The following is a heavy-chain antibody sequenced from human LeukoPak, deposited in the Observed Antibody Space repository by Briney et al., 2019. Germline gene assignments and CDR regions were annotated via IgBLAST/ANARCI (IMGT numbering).Heavy chain of an antibody. D-gene: IGHD3-3*01. CDR2: IYYSGST. CDR3: ARTYDFGTRYDY. CDR1: GGSISSSSYY. V-gene: IGHV4-39*01. Sequence: KASQTLSLTCTVSGGSISSSSYYWGWIRQPPGKGLEWIGSIYYSGSTYYNPSLKSRVTISVDTSKNQFSLKLSSVTAADTAVYYCARTYDFGTRYDYWGQGTLVTVSS. J-gene: IGHJ4*02.